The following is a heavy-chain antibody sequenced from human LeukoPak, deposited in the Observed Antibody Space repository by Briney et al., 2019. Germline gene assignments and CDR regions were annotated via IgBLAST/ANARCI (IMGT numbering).Heavy chain of an antibody. CDR2: IYYSGST. J-gene: IGHJ4*02. CDR1: GVSISSSSYY. V-gene: IGHV4-39*01. CDR3: ARTVRGFMVRGALNDY. Sequence: SETLSLTCTVSGVSISSSSYYWGWIRQPPGKGLEWIGSIYYSGSTYYNPSLKSRVTISVDTSKNQFSLKLSSVTAADTAVYYCARTVRGFMVRGALNDYWGQGTLVTVSS. D-gene: IGHD3-10*01.